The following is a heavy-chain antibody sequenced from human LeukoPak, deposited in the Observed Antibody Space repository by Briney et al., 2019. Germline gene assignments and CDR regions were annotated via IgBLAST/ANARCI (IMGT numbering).Heavy chain of an antibody. Sequence: GGSLRLSCAASGFTFSSYGMSWVRQAPGKGLEWVSTISGSGGSTCYADSVKGRFTLSRDNSKNTLYLLMNSLRAEDTAVYYCAKSRGSYFDAFDIWGQGTMVTVSS. CDR1: GFTFSSYG. V-gene: IGHV3-23*01. CDR3: AKSRGSYFDAFDI. J-gene: IGHJ3*02. CDR2: ISGSGGST. D-gene: IGHD1-26*01.